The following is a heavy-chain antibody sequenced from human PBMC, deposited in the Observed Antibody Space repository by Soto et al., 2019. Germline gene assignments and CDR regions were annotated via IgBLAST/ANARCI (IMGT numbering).Heavy chain of an antibody. Sequence: GASLKVSCKSSGYTFTRYWIGWVRQMPVKVLEWMGIIYPGDSDTRYSPSFQGQVTISADKSISTAYLQWSSLKASDTAMYYCARQGLGTGKNYYYYGMDVWRQGTTVTVSS. J-gene: IGHJ6*02. V-gene: IGHV5-51*01. CDR2: IYPGDSDT. CDR1: GYTFTRYW. CDR3: ARQGLGTGKNYYYYGMDV. D-gene: IGHD1-1*01.